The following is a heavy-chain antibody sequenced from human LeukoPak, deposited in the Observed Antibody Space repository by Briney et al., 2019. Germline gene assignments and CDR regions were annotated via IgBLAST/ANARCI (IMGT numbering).Heavy chain of an antibody. CDR3: ARVGRGQPVDY. D-gene: IGHD3-10*01. CDR2: INHSGST. CDR1: GGSISGYY. V-gene: IGHV4-34*01. J-gene: IGHJ4*02. Sequence: PSETLSLTCAVYGGSISGYYWSWIRQPPGKGLEWIGEINHSGSTNYNPSLKSRVTISVDTSKNQFSLKLSSVTAADTAVYYCARVGRGQPVDYWGQGTLVTVSS.